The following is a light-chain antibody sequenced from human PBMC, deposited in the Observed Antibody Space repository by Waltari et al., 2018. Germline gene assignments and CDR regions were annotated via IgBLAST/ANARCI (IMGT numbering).Light chain of an antibody. J-gene: IGLJ3*02. Sequence: QPLLTQPPSASGTPGQRVTLACSGSRSNIGGNTVSWYKQLPGAAPQLLSYGNNQRPSGVPDRFAGSKSGTSASLAISGLQTEDEADYYCSAWDDSLHGWVFGGGTGLTVL. CDR3: SAWDDSLHGWV. CDR1: RSNIGGNT. V-gene: IGLV1-44*01. CDR2: GNN.